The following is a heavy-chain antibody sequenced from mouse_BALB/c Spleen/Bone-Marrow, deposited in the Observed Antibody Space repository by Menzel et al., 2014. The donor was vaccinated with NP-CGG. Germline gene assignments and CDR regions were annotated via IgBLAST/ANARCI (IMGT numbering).Heavy chain of an antibody. Sequence: VNLVESGAELVKPGASVKLSCKASGYTFTSYYMYWVKQRPGQGLEWIGEINPSNGGTNFNEKFKSKATLTVDKSSSTAYMQLSSLTSEDSAVYYCTRSRRAMDYWGQGTSVTVSS. V-gene: IGHV1S81*02. CDR3: TRSRRAMDY. CDR2: INPSNGGT. D-gene: IGHD2-12*01. CDR1: GYTFTSYY. J-gene: IGHJ4*01.